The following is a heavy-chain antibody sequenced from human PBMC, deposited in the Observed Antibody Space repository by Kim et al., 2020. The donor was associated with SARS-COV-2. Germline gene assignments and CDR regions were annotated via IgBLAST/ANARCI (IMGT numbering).Heavy chain of an antibody. CDR3: AKDLDRRFCS. CDR1: GFTFSSYA. CDR2: ISGSGGTT. J-gene: IGHJ5*02. Sequence: GGSLRLSCAASGFTFSSYAMSWVRQAPGKGLEWVAGISGSGGTTYYADSVKGRFTISRDNTNNTLFLQMNTLRVEDTAVYYCAKDLDRRFCSWGQGARVT. V-gene: IGHV3-23*01. D-gene: IGHD3-22*01.